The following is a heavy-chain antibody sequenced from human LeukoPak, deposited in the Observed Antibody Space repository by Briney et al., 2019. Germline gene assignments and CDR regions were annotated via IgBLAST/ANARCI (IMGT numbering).Heavy chain of an antibody. J-gene: IGHJ4*02. D-gene: IGHD2-2*01. CDR3: AKTLTMELLLGDY. CDR1: GFTFSSYA. V-gene: IGHV3-23*01. CDR2: ISGSGSST. Sequence: GGSLRLSCAASGFTFSSYAMSWVRQAPGKGLEWVSAISGSGSSTYYADSVKGRFTISRDNSKNTLYLQMNSLRAEDTAVYYCAKTLTMELLLGDYWGQGTLVTVSS.